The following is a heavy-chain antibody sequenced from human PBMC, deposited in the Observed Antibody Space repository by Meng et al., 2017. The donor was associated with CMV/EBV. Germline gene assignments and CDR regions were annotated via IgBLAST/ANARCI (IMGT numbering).Heavy chain of an antibody. V-gene: IGHV4-30-4*08. D-gene: IGHD3-22*01. CDR1: GGSISSGDYY. CDR2: IYYSETT. Sequence: PETGTGLVNPSQTPSLTCSVSGGSISSGDYYWSWIRQPPGKGLEWIGYIYYSETTYYNPSLESRVTISVDTSKNQFSLNLSSVAAADTAVYYCARLSGSGTTSTGYHYAFDSWGQGTLVTVSS. CDR3: ARLSGSGTTSTGYHYAFDS. J-gene: IGHJ4*02.